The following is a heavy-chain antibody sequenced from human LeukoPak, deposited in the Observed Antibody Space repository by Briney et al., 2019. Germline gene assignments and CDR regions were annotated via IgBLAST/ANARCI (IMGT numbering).Heavy chain of an antibody. D-gene: IGHD2-15*01. J-gene: IGHJ5*02. Sequence: PSETLSLTCTVSGGSISSYYWSWIRQPPGKGLEWIGYIYYSGSTNYNPSLKSRVTISVDTSKNQFSLKLSSVTAADTAVYYCARDQTLDCSGGSCYRGFDPWGQGTLVTVSS. CDR2: IYYSGST. CDR3: ARDQTLDCSGGSCYRGFDP. CDR1: GGSISSYY. V-gene: IGHV4-59*01.